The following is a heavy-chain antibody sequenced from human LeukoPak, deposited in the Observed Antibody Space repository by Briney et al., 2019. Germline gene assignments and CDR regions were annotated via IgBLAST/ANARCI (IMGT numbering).Heavy chain of an antibody. CDR3: ARGEYYDILTGYYSLRYFDY. J-gene: IGHJ4*02. CDR2: MNPNSGNT. D-gene: IGHD3-9*01. Sequence: ASVKVSCKASGYTFTSYDINWVRQATGQGLEWMGWMNPNSGNTGYAQKFQGRVTITRNTSISTAYMELSSLRSDDTAVYYCARGEYYDILTGYYSLRYFDYWGQGTLVTVSS. CDR1: GYTFTSYD. V-gene: IGHV1-8*03.